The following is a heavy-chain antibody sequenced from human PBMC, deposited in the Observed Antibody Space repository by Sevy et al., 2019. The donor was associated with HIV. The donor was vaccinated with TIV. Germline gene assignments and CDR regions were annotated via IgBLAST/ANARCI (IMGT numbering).Heavy chain of an antibody. CDR1: GFTFSSYW. V-gene: IGHV3-7*01. Sequence: GGSLRLSCAASGFTFSSYWMSWVRRAPGKGLESVANIKQDGSEKYYVDSVKGRFTISRDNAKNSLYLKMNSLRAEDTAVYYCARDLGSVVVVIVDAFDIWGQGTMVTVSS. CDR2: IKQDGSEK. D-gene: IGHD3-22*01. J-gene: IGHJ3*02. CDR3: ARDLGSVVVVIVDAFDI.